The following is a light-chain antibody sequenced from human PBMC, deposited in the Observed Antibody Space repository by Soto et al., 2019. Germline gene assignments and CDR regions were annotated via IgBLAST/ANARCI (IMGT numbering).Light chain of an antibody. Sequence: DIQMTQSPSTLSASVGDRVTITCRASQSISSWLAWYQQKPGKAPKLLIYDASSLESGVPSRLSGSGSGTEFTLTIRSLQPDDFATYYCQQYNSYPWTFGQGTKVDIK. CDR1: QSISSW. CDR2: DAS. J-gene: IGKJ1*01. CDR3: QQYNSYPWT. V-gene: IGKV1-5*01.